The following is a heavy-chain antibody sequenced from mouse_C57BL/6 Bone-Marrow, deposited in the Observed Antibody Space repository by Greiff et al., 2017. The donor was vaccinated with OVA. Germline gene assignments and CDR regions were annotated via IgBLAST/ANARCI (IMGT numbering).Heavy chain of an antibody. V-gene: IGHV1-85*01. J-gene: IGHJ1*03. CDR3: AREYYSGYFDV. CDR1: GYTFTSYD. D-gene: IGHD2-12*01. CDR2: VYPRDGST. Sequence: VQLQQSGPELVKPGASVKLSCKASGYTFTSYDINWVKQRPGQGLEWIGWVYPRDGSTKYNEKFKGKATLTVDTSSCTAYMELHSLTSEDSAVYFCAREYYSGYFDVWGTGTTVTVSS.